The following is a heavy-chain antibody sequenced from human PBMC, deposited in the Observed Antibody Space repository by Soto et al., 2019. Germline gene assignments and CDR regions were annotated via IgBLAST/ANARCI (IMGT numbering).Heavy chain of an antibody. CDR1: VYSFTDYH. CDR2: INPKSGGT. CDR3: ARGDSTDCSNGVCSFFYNHDMDV. Sequence: EASVKVSCKASVYSFTDYHIHWVRQAPGQGLEWLGRINPKSGGTSTAQKFQGWVTMTTDTSISTASMELTRLTSDDTAIYYCARGDSTDCSNGVCSFFYNHDMDVWGQGTTVTVSS. D-gene: IGHD2-8*01. J-gene: IGHJ6*02. V-gene: IGHV1-2*04.